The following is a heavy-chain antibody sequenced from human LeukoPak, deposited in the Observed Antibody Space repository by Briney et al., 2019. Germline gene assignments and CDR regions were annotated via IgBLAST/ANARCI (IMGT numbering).Heavy chain of an antibody. CDR3: AREGILSYGDYGRGVY. J-gene: IGHJ4*02. V-gene: IGHV4-39*07. D-gene: IGHD4-17*01. CDR2: IYYSGST. CDR1: GGSISSSSYY. Sequence: SETLSLTCTVSGGSISSSSYYWGWIRQPPGKGLEWIGSIYYSGSTYYNPSLKSRVTISVDTSKNQFSLKLSSVTAADTAVYYCAREGILSYGDYGRGVYWGQGTLVTVSS.